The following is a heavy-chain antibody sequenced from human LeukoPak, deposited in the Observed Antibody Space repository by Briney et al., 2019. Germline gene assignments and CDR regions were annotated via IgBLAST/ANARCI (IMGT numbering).Heavy chain of an antibody. CDR2: IWHDGRTT. D-gene: IGHD6-19*01. CDR1: GFTFSNYG. Sequence: GGSLRLSCAASGFTFSNYGINCVRQAPGKGLEWVAGIWHDGRTTYYEDSLKGRFTISRDNAKNTVYLEMNSLRAEDTAVYHCARERDTSGHVRGFDPWGQGTLVTVSS. J-gene: IGHJ5*02. CDR3: ARERDTSGHVRGFDP. V-gene: IGHV3-33*01.